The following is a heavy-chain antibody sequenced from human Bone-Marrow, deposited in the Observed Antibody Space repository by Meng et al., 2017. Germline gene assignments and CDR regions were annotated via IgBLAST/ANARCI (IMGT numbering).Heavy chain of an antibody. D-gene: IGHD3-22*01. V-gene: IGHV4-4*02. Sequence: QLQLQESGPGLVKPSGTLSLNCAVSGGSISTSDWWSWVRQPPGKGLEWIGEIQHSGSTNYNPSLQSRVTISVDKSRNQFSLKLSSVTAADTAVYYCARIPDYDTSASWGQGSLVTVSS. CDR3: ARIPDYDTSAS. CDR2: IQHSGST. CDR1: GGSISTSDW. J-gene: IGHJ5*02.